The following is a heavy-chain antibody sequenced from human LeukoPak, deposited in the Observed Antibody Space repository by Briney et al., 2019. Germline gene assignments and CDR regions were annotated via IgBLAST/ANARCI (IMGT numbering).Heavy chain of an antibody. D-gene: IGHD6-13*01. Sequence: PSETLSLTCTVSGGAISSYYWNWIRQPPGKGLEWIAYIYNSETTNYNPSLKSRVTISVDTSKNQFSLRLSSVTAADTAVYYCARQYSSSWAYWFDPWGQGTLVTVSS. CDR3: ARQYSSSWAYWFDP. CDR2: IYNSETT. J-gene: IGHJ5*02. CDR1: GGAISSYY. V-gene: IGHV4-59*01.